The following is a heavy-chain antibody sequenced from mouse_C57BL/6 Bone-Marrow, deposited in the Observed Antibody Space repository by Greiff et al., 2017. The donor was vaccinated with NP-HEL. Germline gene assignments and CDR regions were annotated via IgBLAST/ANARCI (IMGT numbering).Heavy chain of an antibody. Sequence: QVQLQQSGAELARPGASVKLSCKASGYTFTSYGISWVKQRTGQGLEWIGEIYPRSGNTYYNEKFKGKATLTADKSSSTAYMELRSLTSEDSAVYFCARSGSYYGYDAAWFAYWGQGTLVTVSA. CDR1: GYTFTSYG. CDR3: ARSGSYYGYDAAWFAY. V-gene: IGHV1-81*01. J-gene: IGHJ3*01. D-gene: IGHD2-9*01. CDR2: IYPRSGNT.